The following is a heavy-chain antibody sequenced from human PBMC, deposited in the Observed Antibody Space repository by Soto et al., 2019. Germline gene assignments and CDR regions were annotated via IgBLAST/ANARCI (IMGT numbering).Heavy chain of an antibody. V-gene: IGHV3-21*01. CDR2: INGRGNYK. CDR3: AREDGVVGATSAFDY. Sequence: EVQLVESGGGLVKPGGSLRLSCAASGFTLTTYTMNWFRQAPGMGLEWVSSINGRGNYKYYTDSVEGRFTISRDNAQNSLYLQMNSLRDEDTAVYYCAREDGVVGATSAFDYWGHGTLVTGSS. CDR1: GFTLTTYT. J-gene: IGHJ4*01. D-gene: IGHD1-26*01.